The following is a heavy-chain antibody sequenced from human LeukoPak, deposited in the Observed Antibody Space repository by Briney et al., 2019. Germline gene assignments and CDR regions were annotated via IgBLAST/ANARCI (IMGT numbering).Heavy chain of an antibody. CDR2: INPNSGGT. J-gene: IGHJ4*02. D-gene: IGHD4-17*01. CDR3: ARGGDYEGAGTDY. CDR1: GYTFTGYY. V-gene: IGHV1-2*04. Sequence: SVKVSCKASGYTFTGYYMHWVRQAPGQGLEWMGWINPNSGGTNYAQKFQGWVTMTRDTSISTAYMELSRLRSDDTAVYYCARGGDYEGAGTDYWGQGTLVTVSS.